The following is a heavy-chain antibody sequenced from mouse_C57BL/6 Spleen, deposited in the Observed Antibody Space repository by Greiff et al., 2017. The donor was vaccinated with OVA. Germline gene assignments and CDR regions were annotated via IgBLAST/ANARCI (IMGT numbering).Heavy chain of an antibody. CDR1: GFSLSTFGMG. V-gene: IGHV8-8*01. J-gene: IGHJ4*01. CDR2: IWWDDAK. Sequence: QVTLKVSGPGILQPSPTLSLSCSFSGFSLSTFGMGVGWIRQPSGKGLEWLAHIWWDDAKYYNPALKSRLTISKDTSKNQVFLKIAKVDTADTATYDCARDPQRDYAMDYWGQGTSVTVSS. CDR3: ARDPQRDYAMDY.